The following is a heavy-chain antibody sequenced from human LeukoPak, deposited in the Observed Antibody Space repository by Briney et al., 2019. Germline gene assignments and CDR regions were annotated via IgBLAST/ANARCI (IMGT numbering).Heavy chain of an antibody. CDR2: IKFDGSER. Sequence: GGSLRLSCAASGFTFRNYWMSWVRQAPGKGLEWVANIKFDGSERYYVDSVKGRFTISRDNAKNSLYLQMNSLRAEDTAVYYCARDYLSSSDYWGQGTLVTVSS. V-gene: IGHV3-7*01. D-gene: IGHD6-6*01. CDR3: ARDYLSSSDY. J-gene: IGHJ4*02. CDR1: GFTFRNYW.